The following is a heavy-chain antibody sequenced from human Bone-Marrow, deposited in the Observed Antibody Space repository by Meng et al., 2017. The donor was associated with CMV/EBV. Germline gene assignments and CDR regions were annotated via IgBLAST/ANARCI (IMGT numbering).Heavy chain of an antibody. Sequence: LSCAVSGTTSSPFVLPCVRQLPGEGLEWVAVISYAVSSKYYADSVKSRFTISRDNSTNTMYLQMNSLRTEDTALYYCAKDYYYGSSWGQGTLVTVSS. D-gene: IGHD3-10*01. CDR2: ISYAVSSK. J-gene: IGHJ4*02. CDR3: AKDYYYGSS. CDR1: GTTSSPFV. V-gene: IGHV3-30*18.